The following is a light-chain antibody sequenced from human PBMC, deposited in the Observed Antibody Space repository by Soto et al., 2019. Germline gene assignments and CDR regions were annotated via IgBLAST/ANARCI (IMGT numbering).Light chain of an antibody. CDR1: NSDVGAYKY. CDR2: EVS. CDR3: LSYITTKTCVL. V-gene: IGLV2-14*01. Sequence: QSALTQPASVSGSPGQSITISCIGTNSDVGAYKYVSWYQQQPDKAPKLIIYEVSNRPSGVSSRFSGSKSGNTASLTISGLQAEDEGDYYCLSYITTKTCVLFGGGTKLTVL. J-gene: IGLJ2*01.